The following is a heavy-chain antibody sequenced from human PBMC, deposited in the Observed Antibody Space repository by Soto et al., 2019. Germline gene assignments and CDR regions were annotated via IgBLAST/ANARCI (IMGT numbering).Heavy chain of an antibody. CDR1: GFTFSSYG. J-gene: IGHJ4*02. V-gene: IGHV3-30*03. CDR2: ISEDGRNK. Sequence: GGSLRLSCAASGFTFSSYGMHWVRQAPGKGLEWVAIISEDGRNKYYADSVKGRFTISRDNSKNTVYLQMNSLRAEDTAVYYCATDSVVATIRLYDSWGQGTLVAVSS. D-gene: IGHD5-12*01. CDR3: ATDSVVATIRLYDS.